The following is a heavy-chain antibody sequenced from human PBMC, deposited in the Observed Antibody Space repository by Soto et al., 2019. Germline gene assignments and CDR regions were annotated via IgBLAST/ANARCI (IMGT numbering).Heavy chain of an antibody. Sequence: EVQLLESGGGLVQPGGSLRLSCAASGFTFSSYAMSWVRQAPGKGLEWVSAISGSGGSTYYADSVKGRFTISRDNSKNKLNLKMNSLRAEDTAVYYCAKHHVNDYGDYVQGGGVDYWGQGTLVTVSS. D-gene: IGHD4-17*01. CDR3: AKHHVNDYGDYVQGGGVDY. V-gene: IGHV3-23*01. J-gene: IGHJ4*02. CDR1: GFTFSSYA. CDR2: ISGSGGST.